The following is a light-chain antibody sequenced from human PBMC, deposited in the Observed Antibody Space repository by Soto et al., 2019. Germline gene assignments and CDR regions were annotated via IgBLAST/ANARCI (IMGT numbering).Light chain of an antibody. J-gene: IGLJ1*01. CDR2: DVN. Sequence: ALTQPASVSGSPGQSITVSCTGTSSDVGSYNRVSWYQQSPGTAPKLIIYDVNNRPLGVPDRFFGSKSGNTASLTISGLQAEDEADYYCCSYTTRTTYVFGTGTKVTVL. V-gene: IGLV2-18*02. CDR3: CSYTTRTTYV. CDR1: SSDVGSYNR.